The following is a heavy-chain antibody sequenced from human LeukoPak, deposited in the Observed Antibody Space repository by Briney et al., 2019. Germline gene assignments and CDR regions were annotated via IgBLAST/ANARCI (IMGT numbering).Heavy chain of an antibody. V-gene: IGHV1-18*01. CDR1: GYTFTSYG. CDR2: ISAYNGNT. D-gene: IGHD4-17*01. Sequence: ASVKVSCKASGYTFTSYGISWVRQAPGQGLEWMGWISAYNGNTNYAQKLQGRVTMTTDTSTSTAYMELRSLRSDDTAVYYCASSLLDYGVLPETLDYWGQGTLVTVSS. J-gene: IGHJ4*02. CDR3: ASSLLDYGVLPETLDY.